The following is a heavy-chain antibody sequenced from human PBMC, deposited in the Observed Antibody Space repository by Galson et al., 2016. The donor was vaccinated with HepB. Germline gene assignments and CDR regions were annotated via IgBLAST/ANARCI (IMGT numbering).Heavy chain of an antibody. CDR1: GFTFRGYD. V-gene: IGHV3-23*01. CDR2: ISGSGGRT. J-gene: IGHJ4*02. D-gene: IGHD3-22*01. Sequence: SLRLSCAASGFTFRGYDMGWVRQAPGKGLEWVSTISGSGGRTYYADSVKGRLTISRDNSKNTLYLQMNSLRAEDTAVYYCARDLFGFYYDSDERLDYWGQGTLVTVSS. CDR3: ARDLFGFYYDSDERLDY.